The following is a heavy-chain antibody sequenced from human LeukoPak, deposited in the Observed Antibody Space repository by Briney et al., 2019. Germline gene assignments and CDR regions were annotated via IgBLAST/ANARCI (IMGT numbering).Heavy chain of an antibody. V-gene: IGHV4-38-2*01. CDR1: GYSISSGYY. D-gene: IGHD3-9*01. Sequence: PSETLSLTCAVSGYSISSGYYWGWIRPPPGKGLEWIGSIYHSGSTYYNPSLKSRVTISVDTSKNQFSLKLSSVTAADTAVYYCARGRRYFDSSVHYFDYWGQGTLVTVSS. CDR3: ARGRRYFDSSVHYFDY. J-gene: IGHJ4*02. CDR2: IYHSGST.